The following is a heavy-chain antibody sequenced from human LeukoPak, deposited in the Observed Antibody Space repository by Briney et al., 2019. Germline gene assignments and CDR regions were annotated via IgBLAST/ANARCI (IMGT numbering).Heavy chain of an antibody. CDR1: GVSISSSNSY. CDR2: SYYSGNT. D-gene: IGHD3/OR15-3a*01. J-gene: IGHJ4*02. V-gene: IGHV4-39*01. Sequence: SETLSLTCTVSGVSISSSNSYWGWIRQPPGKGLEWIGSSYYSGNTYYNASLKSQVSISIDTSKNQFSLRLTSVTAADTAVYYCARQTGSGLFILPGGQGTLVTVSS. CDR3: ARQTGSGLFILP.